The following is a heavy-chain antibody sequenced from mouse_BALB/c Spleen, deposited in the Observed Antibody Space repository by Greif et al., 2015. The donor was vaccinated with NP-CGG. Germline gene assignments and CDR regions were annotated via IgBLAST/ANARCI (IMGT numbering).Heavy chain of an antibody. CDR1: GYAFTNYL. V-gene: IGHV1-54*01. J-gene: IGHJ4*01. D-gene: IGHD5-2*01. CDR2: INPGSGGT. Sequence: VQLVESGAELGRPGTSVKVSCKASGYAFTNYLIEWVKQRPGQGLEWIGVINPGSGGTNYNEKFKGKATLTADKSSSTAYMQLSSLTSDDSAVYFCARWNTGYYYAMDYWGQGTSVTVSS. CDR3: ARWNTGYYYAMDY.